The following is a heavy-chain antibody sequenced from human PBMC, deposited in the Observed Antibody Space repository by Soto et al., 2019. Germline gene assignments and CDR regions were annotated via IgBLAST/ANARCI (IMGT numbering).Heavy chain of an antibody. Sequence: QVQLVQSGAEVKKPGSSVKVSCKASGGTFSSYTISWVRQAPGQGLEWMGRIIPILGIANYAQKFQGRVTNTADKSTSTAYMELSSLRSEDTAVYYCATSFSETTVTTNAFDIWGQGTMVTVSS. D-gene: IGHD4-17*01. J-gene: IGHJ3*02. V-gene: IGHV1-69*02. CDR3: ATSFSETTVTTNAFDI. CDR2: IIPILGIA. CDR1: GGTFSSYT.